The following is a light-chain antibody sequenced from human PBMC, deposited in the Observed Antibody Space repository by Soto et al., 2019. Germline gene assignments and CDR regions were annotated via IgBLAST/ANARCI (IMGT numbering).Light chain of an antibody. CDR1: SSDVGGYNY. V-gene: IGLV2-14*01. CDR2: EVS. CDR3: SSFTSTSTQV. J-gene: IGLJ3*02. Sequence: QSALTQPASVSGSLGQSITISCTGTSSDVGGYNYVSWYQQHPGEVPKLMIYEVSNRPSRVSNRFSGSKSANTASLTISGLQADDEADYYCSSFTSTSTQVFGGWTKLTVL.